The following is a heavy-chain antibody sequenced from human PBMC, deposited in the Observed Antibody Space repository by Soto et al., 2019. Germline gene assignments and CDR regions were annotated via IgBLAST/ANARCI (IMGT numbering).Heavy chain of an antibody. V-gene: IGHV1-18*01. J-gene: IGHJ3*02. CDR1: GYTFTSYG. CDR2: ISAYNGNT. Sequence: GASVKVSCKASGYTFTSYGISWVRQAPGQGLEWMGWISAYNGNTNYAQKLQGRVPMTTDTSTRTAYMELRSLSSDDTAVYYCASRYLPGVLAAIELDPDDAFDSWGQRTMVTVSS. CDR3: ASRYLPGVLAAIELDPDDAFDS. D-gene: IGHD2-2*02.